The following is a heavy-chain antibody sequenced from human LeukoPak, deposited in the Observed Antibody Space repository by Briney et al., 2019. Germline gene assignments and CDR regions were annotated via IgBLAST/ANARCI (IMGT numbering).Heavy chain of an antibody. J-gene: IGHJ4*02. CDR1: GFTFSSYS. CDR2: ISSSSSYI. CDR3: ARDGQDIVVVPAANESYYFDY. V-gene: IGHV3-21*01. Sequence: GGSLRPSCAASGFTFSSYSMNWVRQAPGKGLEWVSSISSSSSYIYYADSVKGRFTISRDNAKNSLYLEMNSLRAEATAVYSCARDGQDIVVVPAANESYYFDYWGQGTLVTVSS. D-gene: IGHD2-2*01.